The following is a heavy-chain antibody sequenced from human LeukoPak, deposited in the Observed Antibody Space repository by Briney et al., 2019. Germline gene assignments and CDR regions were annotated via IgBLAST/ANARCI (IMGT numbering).Heavy chain of an antibody. Sequence: GGSLRLSCAASGFTFSSYEMNWVRQAPGKGLEWISDISSSGSTIYYADSVKGRFTISRDNAKNSLYLQMNSLRAEDTAVYYCARENAAAKAFDIWGQGTMVTVPS. CDR2: ISSSGSTI. D-gene: IGHD6-13*01. J-gene: IGHJ3*02. CDR3: ARENAAAKAFDI. CDR1: GFTFSSYE. V-gene: IGHV3-48*03.